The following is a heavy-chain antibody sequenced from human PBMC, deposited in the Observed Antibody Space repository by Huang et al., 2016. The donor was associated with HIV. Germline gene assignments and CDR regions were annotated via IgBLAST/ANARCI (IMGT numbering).Heavy chain of an antibody. CDR2: SDPGAPDT. CDR1: GYTFNGYW. D-gene: IGHD2-2*01. CDR3: ARQGVGDFVVEPTGLGAFDI. Sequence: EVQLVQSGAVVKKPGESLKISCKGSGYTFNGYWIGWVRQMPGKGLEWSGISDPGAPDTPYSPSFQCQVTIAADKSISTAYLQWSGLKAADTAMYYCARQGVGDFVVEPTGLGAFDIWGQGTMVTVSS. V-gene: IGHV5-51*01. J-gene: IGHJ3*02.